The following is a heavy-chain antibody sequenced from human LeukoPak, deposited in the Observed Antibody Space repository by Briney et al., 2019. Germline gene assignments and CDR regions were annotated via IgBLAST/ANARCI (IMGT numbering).Heavy chain of an antibody. CDR1: GGSINSDY. Sequence: SETLSLTCSVSGGSINSDYWAWIRQPPGKGLEWIGYMYYTGSTNYNPSLKSRVTISLATSKNHFSLKLNSVTAADTAVYYCARVSVVYGMDVWGRGTTVTVSS. CDR2: MYYTGST. V-gene: IGHV4-59*01. CDR3: ARVSVVYGMDV. J-gene: IGHJ6*02.